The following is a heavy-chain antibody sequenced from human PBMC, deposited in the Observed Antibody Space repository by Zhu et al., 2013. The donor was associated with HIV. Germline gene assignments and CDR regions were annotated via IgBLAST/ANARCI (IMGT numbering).Heavy chain of an antibody. V-gene: IGHV1-46*01. CDR2: INPTGGTT. D-gene: IGHD6-6*01. CDR1: GYTLTLYY. J-gene: IGHJ4*02. CDR3: ARGSSSSGYFDY. Sequence: VQLVQSGAEVKMPGASVRVACKASGYTLTLYYMHWLRQAPGQGPEWMGIINPTGGTTSYAQKFQGLVTMTSDTSTSTVYMELSSLRSEDTAVYYCARGSSSSGYFDYWGQGTLVTVSS.